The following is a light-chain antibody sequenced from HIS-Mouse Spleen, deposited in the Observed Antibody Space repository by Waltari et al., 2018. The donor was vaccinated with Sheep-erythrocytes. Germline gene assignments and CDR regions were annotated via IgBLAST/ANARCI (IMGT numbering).Light chain of an antibody. CDR1: QSISSN. CDR2: GAS. J-gene: IGKJ3*01. Sequence: EIVMTHSPATLSVSPGERATPPCRASQSISSNLAWYQQKPGQATRLLIYGASTRATGIPARFSGSGSGTEFTLTISSLQSEDFAVYYCQQYNNWPPFTFGPGTKVDIK. CDR3: QQYNNWPPFT. V-gene: IGKV3-15*01.